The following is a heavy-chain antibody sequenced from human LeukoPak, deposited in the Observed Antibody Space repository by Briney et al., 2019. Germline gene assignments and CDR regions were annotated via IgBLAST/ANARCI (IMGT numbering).Heavy chain of an antibody. J-gene: IGHJ4*02. V-gene: IGHV4-39*07. CDR3: ARVAAAGTFTGSRLYSFDY. Sequence: PSEALSLTCTVSGGSISSSSYYWCWIRQPPGKGLEWIGSIYYSGSTYYNPSLKSRVTISVDTSKNQFSLKLSSVTAADTAVYYCARVAAAGTFTGSRLYSFDYWGQGTLVTVSS. CDR2: IYYSGST. CDR1: GGSISSSSYY. D-gene: IGHD6-13*01.